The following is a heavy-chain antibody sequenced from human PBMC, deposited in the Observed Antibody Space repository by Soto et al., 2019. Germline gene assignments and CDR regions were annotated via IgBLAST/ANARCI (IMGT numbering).Heavy chain of an antibody. CDR3: ARGGDWQFDY. CDR2: IHHSGRT. CDR1: GDSISSDKW. V-gene: IGHV4-4*02. Sequence: SETLSLTCAVSGDSISSDKWWSWVRQPPGKGLEWIGEIHHSGRTNYNPSLKSRVTILVEKSKNQASLELSSMTAADTAVYYCARGGDWQFDYWGQGTLVTVSS. J-gene: IGHJ4*02. D-gene: IGHD2-21*02.